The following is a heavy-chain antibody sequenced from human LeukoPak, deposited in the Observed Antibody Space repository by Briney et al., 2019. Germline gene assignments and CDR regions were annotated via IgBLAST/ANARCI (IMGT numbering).Heavy chain of an antibody. J-gene: IGHJ6*03. Sequence: SVKVSCKASGGTFSSYAISWVRQAPGQGLEWMGGIIPIFGTANYAQKFQGRVTITTDESTSTAYMELSSLRSEDTAVYYCARVYNYRCVDLWGTSCYDYYYHYMDVWGKGTTVTVSS. CDR1: GGTFSSYA. CDR3: ARVYNYRCVDLWGTSCYDYYYHYMDV. V-gene: IGHV1-69*05. CDR2: IIPIFGTA. D-gene: IGHD2-2*01.